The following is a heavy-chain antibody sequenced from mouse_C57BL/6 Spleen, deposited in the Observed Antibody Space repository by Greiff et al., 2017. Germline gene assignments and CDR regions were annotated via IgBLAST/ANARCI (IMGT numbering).Heavy chain of an antibody. D-gene: IGHD1-1*01. Sequence: EVQGVESGGGLVKPGGSLKLSCAASGFTFSSYTMSWVRQTPEKRLEWVATISGGGGNTYYPDSVKGRFTISRDNAKNTLYLQMSSLRSEDTALYYCARHGFITTVVAYYFDYWGQGTTLTVSS. CDR2: ISGGGGNT. V-gene: IGHV5-9*01. CDR1: GFTFSSYT. CDR3: ARHGFITTVVAYYFDY. J-gene: IGHJ2*01.